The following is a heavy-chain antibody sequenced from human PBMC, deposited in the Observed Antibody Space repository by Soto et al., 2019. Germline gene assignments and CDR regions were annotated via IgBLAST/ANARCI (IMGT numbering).Heavy chain of an antibody. Sequence: GASVRVSCQDSGGTLGSDASSRVRPAPGQGLEWMGGIIPIFGTANYAQKFQGRVTITADESTSTAYMELSSLRSEDTAVYYCARVVMVAAAGTGRDVWGQGTTVT. CDR3: ARVVMVAAAGTGRDV. D-gene: IGHD6-13*01. V-gene: IGHV1-69*13. J-gene: IGHJ6*02. CDR2: IIPIFGTA. CDR1: GGTLGSDA.